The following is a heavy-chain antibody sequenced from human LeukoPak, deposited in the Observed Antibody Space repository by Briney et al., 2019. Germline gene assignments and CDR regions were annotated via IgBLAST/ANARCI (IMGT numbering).Heavy chain of an antibody. V-gene: IGHV4-39*01. CDR3: ARHYSGYDPYYYYGMDV. D-gene: IGHD5-12*01. Sequence: PSETLSLTCTVSGGSISSSSYYWGWIRQPPGKGLEWIGSIYYSGSTYYNPSLKSRVTISVDTSKNQFSLKLSSVTAADTAVYYCARHYSGYDPYYYYGMDVWGQGTTVTASS. J-gene: IGHJ6*02. CDR2: IYYSGST. CDR1: GGSISSSSYY.